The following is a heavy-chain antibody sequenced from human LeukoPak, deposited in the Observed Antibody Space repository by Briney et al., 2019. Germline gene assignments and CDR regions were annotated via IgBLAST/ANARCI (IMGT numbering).Heavy chain of an antibody. CDR3: ARANAGGGITMIVEDPYYYYGMDV. V-gene: IGHV3-33*01. J-gene: IGHJ6*02. Sequence: TGRSLRLSCAVSGFTFSSYGMHWVRQAPGKGLEWVAVIWYDGSNKYYADSVKGRFTISRDNSKNTLYLQMGSLRAEDMAVYYCARANAGGGITMIVEDPYYYYGMDVWGQGTTVTVSS. CDR2: IWYDGSNK. CDR1: GFTFSSYG. D-gene: IGHD3-22*01.